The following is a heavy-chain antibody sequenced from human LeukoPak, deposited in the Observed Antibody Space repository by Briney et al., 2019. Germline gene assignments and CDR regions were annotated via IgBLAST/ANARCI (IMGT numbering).Heavy chain of an antibody. Sequence: SGGSLRLSCAASGFTFSSYEMNWVRQAPGKGLEWVSYISSSGSTINYADSVKGRFTISRDNAKNSLYLQMNSLRVEDTAAYYCARDLAYYDILTGPRNYMDVWGKGTTVTISS. D-gene: IGHD3-9*01. V-gene: IGHV3-48*03. CDR1: GFTFSSYE. CDR3: ARDLAYYDILTGPRNYMDV. J-gene: IGHJ6*03. CDR2: ISSSGSTI.